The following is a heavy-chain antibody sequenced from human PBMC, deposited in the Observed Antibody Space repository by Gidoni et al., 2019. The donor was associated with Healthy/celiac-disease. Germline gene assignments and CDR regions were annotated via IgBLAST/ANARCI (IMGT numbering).Heavy chain of an antibody. CDR1: GGSISSYY. Sequence: QVQLQESGPGLVKPSETLSLTCTVSGGSISSYYWSWIRQPPGKGLEWIGYIYYSGSTNHNPSLKSRVTISIDTSKNQFSLKLSSVTAADTAVYYCARTPGRGSYAYFDYWGQGTLVTVSS. D-gene: IGHD1-26*01. CDR2: IYYSGST. CDR3: ARTPGRGSYAYFDY. J-gene: IGHJ4*02. V-gene: IGHV4-59*08.